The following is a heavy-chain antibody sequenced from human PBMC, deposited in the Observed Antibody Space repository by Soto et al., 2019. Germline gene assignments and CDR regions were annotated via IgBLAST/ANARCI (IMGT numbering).Heavy chain of an antibody. CDR2: ISSSSSTI. CDR3: ARSHPIAAALAFDP. D-gene: IGHD6-13*01. Sequence: WGSLRLSCAASGVTFISYSINCVRHSPGKGLEWVSYISSSSSTIYYADSVKGRFTISRDNAKNSLYLQMNSLGDEDTAVYYCARSHPIAAALAFDPWGQGTLVTVS. J-gene: IGHJ5*02. V-gene: IGHV3-48*02. CDR1: GVTFISYS.